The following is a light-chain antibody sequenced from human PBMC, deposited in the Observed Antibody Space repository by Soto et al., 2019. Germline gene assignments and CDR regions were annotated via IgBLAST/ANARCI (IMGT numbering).Light chain of an antibody. CDR1: QSIVTY. CDR2: AAS. V-gene: IGKV1-39*01. J-gene: IGKJ1*01. CDR3: QQSYSTPPWT. Sequence: DIQTAQAPSGLCEPVGQGVTVTCRASQSIVTYLNWYLQKPGKAPKLLIYAASNLQSGVPSRFSGSGSGTDFTLTISSLQPEDFATYFCQQSYSTPPWTFGKGTKVDIK.